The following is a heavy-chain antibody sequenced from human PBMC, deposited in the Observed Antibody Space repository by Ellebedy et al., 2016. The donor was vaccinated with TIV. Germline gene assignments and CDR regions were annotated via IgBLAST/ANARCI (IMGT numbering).Heavy chain of an antibody. J-gene: IGHJ4*02. CDR2: IFYNETT. CDR1: GGSFSNYY. V-gene: IGHV4-59*08. Sequence: GSLRLSCIVSGGSFSNYYWNWNRQPPGKGLEWIGHIFYNETTNYNPSLRSRVTISSDTSTNQFSLNLTSATAADTAVYYCARGGIGVGADSWGQGTLVTVSS. D-gene: IGHD1-26*01. CDR3: ARGGIGVGADS.